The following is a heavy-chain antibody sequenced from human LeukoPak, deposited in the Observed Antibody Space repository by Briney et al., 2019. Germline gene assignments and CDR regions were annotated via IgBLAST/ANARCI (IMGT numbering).Heavy chain of an antibody. V-gene: IGHV1-2*02. CDR1: GYTFTGYY. CDR3: ARGEPKDIVVVPAAVDY. D-gene: IGHD2-2*01. Sequence: ASVKVSCEASGYTFTGYYMHWVRQAPGQGLEWMGWINPNSGGTNYAQKFQGRVTMTRDTSISTAYMELSRLRSDDTAVYYCARGEPKDIVVVPAAVDYWGQGTLVTVSS. CDR2: INPNSGGT. J-gene: IGHJ4*02.